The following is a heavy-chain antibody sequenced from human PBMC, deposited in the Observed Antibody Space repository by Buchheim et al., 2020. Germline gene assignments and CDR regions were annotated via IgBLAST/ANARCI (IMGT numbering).Heavy chain of an antibody. D-gene: IGHD3-22*01. Sequence: QVQLQQWGAGLLKPSETLSLTCAVYGGSFSGYYWSWIRQPPGKGLEWIGEINHSGSTNYNPSLKSRVTISVDTSKNPFSLKLSSVSAADTAVYYCARGWGGNYYETLWGQGTL. CDR3: ARGWGGNYYETL. V-gene: IGHV4-34*01. CDR2: INHSGST. CDR1: GGSFSGYY. J-gene: IGHJ4*02.